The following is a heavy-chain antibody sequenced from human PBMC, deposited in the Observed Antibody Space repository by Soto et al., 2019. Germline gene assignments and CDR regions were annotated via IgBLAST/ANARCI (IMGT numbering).Heavy chain of an antibody. CDR3: ATWHEREHAFDV. Sequence: DVQLVESGGGLIQPGESLRLSCAAFGLIISGKKYVAWVRQAPGKGLEWVSALYDVDGSFYADSVTGRFTTSSDSSKTTVYLQMNDLRPDDTAVYYCATWHEREHAFDVWGQGTTVTISS. D-gene: IGHD1-1*01. CDR2: LYDVDGS. J-gene: IGHJ3*01. V-gene: IGHV3-53*01. CDR1: GLIISGKKY.